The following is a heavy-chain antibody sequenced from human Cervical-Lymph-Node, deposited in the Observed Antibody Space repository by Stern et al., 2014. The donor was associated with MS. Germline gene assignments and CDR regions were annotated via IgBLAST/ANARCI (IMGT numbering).Heavy chain of an antibody. CDR1: EFAFSSHA. CDR2: ISYHGRDK. CDR3: ARDLDSELLGYRLDY. D-gene: IGHD3-10*01. V-gene: IGHV3-30*04. Sequence: VQLLESGGGVVQPGRSLRIFCVASEFAFSSHAMHWVRQAPGQGLEWVAVISYHGRDKYYAASVKGRFTITRDNSENTVFLQMNSLRPEDTAVYYCARDLDSELLGYRLDYWGQGTLVTVSS. J-gene: IGHJ4*02.